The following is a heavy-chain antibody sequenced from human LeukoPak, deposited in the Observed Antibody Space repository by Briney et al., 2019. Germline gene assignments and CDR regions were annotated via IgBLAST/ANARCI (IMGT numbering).Heavy chain of an antibody. CDR1: GGSISSGGYY. CDR2: IYYTGST. J-gene: IGHJ4*02. V-gene: IGHV4-31*03. D-gene: IGHD4-17*01. CDR3: ARDMGYGDPFDH. Sequence: PSQTLSLTCTVSGGSISSGGYYWSWIRQHPGKGLEWIGYIYYTGSTNYNPSLKSRVTISVDTSKNQFSLKLSSVTAADTAVYYCARDMGYGDPFDHWGQGTLVTVSS.